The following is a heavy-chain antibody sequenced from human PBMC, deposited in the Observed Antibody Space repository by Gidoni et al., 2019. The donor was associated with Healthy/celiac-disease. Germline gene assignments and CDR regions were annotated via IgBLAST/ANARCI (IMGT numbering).Heavy chain of an antibody. Sequence: VQLQQRGAGLVEPSKTLSLTYADCSAPVSSYYWSWIRQLPGQGLEWRGESNHSRSTNYPPSLQSRVTISVDTSKTPFSLTLLSVTAADTAVYYCARCLRTYSSSWKNWFDPWGQGTLVTVSS. D-gene: IGHD6-13*01. CDR1: SAPVSSYY. CDR2: SNHSRST. V-gene: IGHV4-34*01. CDR3: ARCLRTYSSSWKNWFDP. J-gene: IGHJ5*02.